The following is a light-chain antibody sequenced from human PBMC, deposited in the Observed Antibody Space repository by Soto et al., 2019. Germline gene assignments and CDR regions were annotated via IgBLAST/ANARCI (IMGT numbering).Light chain of an antibody. V-gene: IGKV3-20*01. Sequence: EIVLTQSPGTLSLAVGERATLSCRSSQTVPNNYLVWYQQKPGQTPTVLIYGASNRTAGIPDRFSGSGSGTDFTLTISRLDPENFAVYYCQRYDASPTFGQGTRVE. J-gene: IGKJ1*01. CDR2: GAS. CDR3: QRYDASPT. CDR1: QTVPNNY.